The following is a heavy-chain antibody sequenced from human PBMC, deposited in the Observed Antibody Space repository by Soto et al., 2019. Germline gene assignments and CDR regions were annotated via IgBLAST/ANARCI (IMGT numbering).Heavy chain of an antibody. Sequence: EVQLVESGGGLVKPGGSLRLSCAASGFTFSNAWMNWVRQAPGKGLEWVGRIKSKTDGGTTDYAAPVKGRFTISRDDSKNTLYLQMNSLKTEDTAVYYCTTETRGITIFGVVISWGQGTLVTVYS. CDR3: TTETRGITIFGVVIS. J-gene: IGHJ5*02. CDR1: GFTFSNAW. D-gene: IGHD3-3*01. V-gene: IGHV3-15*07. CDR2: IKSKTDGGTT.